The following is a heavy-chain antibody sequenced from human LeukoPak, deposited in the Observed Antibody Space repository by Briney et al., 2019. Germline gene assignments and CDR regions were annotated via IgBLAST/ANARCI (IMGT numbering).Heavy chain of an antibody. Sequence: GGSLRLSCAASGFTFSSYAMSWVRQAPGKGLEWVSAISGSGGSTYYADSVKGRFTISSDDSKNTLYLQMNSLRAEDTAVYYCAKDLTRSTICYELLCDAFDIWGQGTMATVSS. CDR3: AKDLTRSTICYELLCDAFDI. CDR1: GFTFSSYA. V-gene: IGHV3-23*01. CDR2: ISGSGGST. D-gene: IGHD2-2*01. J-gene: IGHJ3*02.